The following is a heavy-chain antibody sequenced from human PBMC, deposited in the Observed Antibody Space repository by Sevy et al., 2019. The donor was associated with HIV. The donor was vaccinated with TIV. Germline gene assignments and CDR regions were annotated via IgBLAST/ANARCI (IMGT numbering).Heavy chain of an antibody. CDR2: INPNSGGT. V-gene: IGHV1-2*02. CDR3: ARMGDYYDSSGYYPLKF. D-gene: IGHD3-22*01. Sequence: ASVKFSCKASGYTFTGYYIHWVRQAPGQGLEWMGWINPNSGGTYFAKKLQDSVTMTTDTSVNTAYMELRSLRFDDTAVYYCARMGDYYDSSGYYPLKFWGQGTLVTVSS. J-gene: IGHJ4*02. CDR1: GYTFTGYY.